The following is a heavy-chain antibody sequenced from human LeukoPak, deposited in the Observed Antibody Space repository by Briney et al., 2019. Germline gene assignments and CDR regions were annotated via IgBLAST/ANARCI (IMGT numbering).Heavy chain of an antibody. Sequence: PSETLSLTCTVSGGSISTYYWSWIRQPPGKGLEWIGYIYYSGSTNYNPSLKSRVTISVDTSKNQFSLKLSSVTAADTAVYYCARGITKSWFDPWGQGTLVTVSS. V-gene: IGHV4-59*01. CDR1: GGSISTYY. J-gene: IGHJ5*02. D-gene: IGHD3-10*01. CDR3: ARGITKSWFDP. CDR2: IYYSGST.